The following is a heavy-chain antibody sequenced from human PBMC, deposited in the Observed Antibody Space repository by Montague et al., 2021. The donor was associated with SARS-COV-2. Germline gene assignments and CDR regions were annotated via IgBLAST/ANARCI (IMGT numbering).Heavy chain of an antibody. V-gene: IGHV4-34*01. J-gene: IGHJ4*02. CDR2: INHRGST. Sequence: SETLSLTCAVYGGSFSAHSWSWIRQSPGKGLEWIGEINHRGSTTYMSSLKSRVTMSVDTSKNQFSLKMSSVTAADTAIYYCARGGLAGGNYDIWSFSYTGPLDYWGQGTRVPVPS. CDR1: GGSFSAHS. CDR3: ARGGLAGGNYDIWSFSYTGPLDY. D-gene: IGHD3-3*01.